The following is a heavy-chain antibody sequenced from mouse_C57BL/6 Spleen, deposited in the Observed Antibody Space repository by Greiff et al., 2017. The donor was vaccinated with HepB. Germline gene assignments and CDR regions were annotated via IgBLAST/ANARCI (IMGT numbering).Heavy chain of an antibody. Sequence: VQLQESGPELVKPGASVKISCKASGYAFSSPWMNWVKQRPGKGLEWLGRIYPGDGDTNYNGTFKGKATLTADNSSSTAYLQLSSLTSEDSAVYFCGTTTVVAGDYWGQGTTLTVSS. CDR1: GYAFSSPW. V-gene: IGHV1-82*01. CDR3: GTTTVVAGDY. CDR2: IYPGDGDT. J-gene: IGHJ2*01. D-gene: IGHD1-1*01.